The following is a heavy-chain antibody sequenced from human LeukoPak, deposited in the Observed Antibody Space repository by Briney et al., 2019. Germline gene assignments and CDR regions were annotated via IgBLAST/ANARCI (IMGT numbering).Heavy chain of an antibody. J-gene: IGHJ4*02. V-gene: IGHV3-30-3*01. CDR3: ARVALRGIAAAPADY. D-gene: IGHD6-13*01. Sequence: PGRSLRLSCAASGFTFSSYAMHWVRQAPGKGLEWEAVISYDGSNKYYADSVKGRFTIPRDNSKNTLYLQMNSLRAEDTAVYYCARVALRGIAAAPADYWGQGTLVTVSS. CDR2: ISYDGSNK. CDR1: GFTFSSYA.